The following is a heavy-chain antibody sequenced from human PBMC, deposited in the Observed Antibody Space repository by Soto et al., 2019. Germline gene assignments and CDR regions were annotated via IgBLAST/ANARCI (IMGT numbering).Heavy chain of an antibody. D-gene: IGHD1-26*01. Sequence: QVQLVESGGGVVQPGRSLRLSCADSGFTFSSYAMHWVRQAPGKGLEWVAVISYDGSNKYYADSVKGRFTISRDNSKNKLYLHISSLRAEDTAVYYCAGQVGYYYWGQGTLVTVSS. CDR2: ISYDGSNK. CDR3: AGQVGYYY. V-gene: IGHV3-30-3*01. J-gene: IGHJ4*02. CDR1: GFTFSSYA.